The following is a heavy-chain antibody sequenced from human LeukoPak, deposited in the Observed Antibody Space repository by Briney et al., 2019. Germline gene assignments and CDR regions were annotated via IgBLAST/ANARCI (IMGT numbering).Heavy chain of an antibody. J-gene: IGHJ4*02. CDR1: GGSISSYY. Sequence: KPSETLSLTCTVSGGSISSYYWSWIRQPPGKGLERIGYIYYSGSTNYNPSLKSRVTISVDTSKNQFSLKLSSVTAADTAVYYCARERGDSSGYYYNYFDYWGQGTLVTVSS. CDR3: ARERGDSSGYYYNYFDY. CDR2: IYYSGST. V-gene: IGHV4-59*12. D-gene: IGHD3-22*01.